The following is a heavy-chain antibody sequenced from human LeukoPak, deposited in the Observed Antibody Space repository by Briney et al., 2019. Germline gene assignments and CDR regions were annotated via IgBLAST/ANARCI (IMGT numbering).Heavy chain of an antibody. CDR1: GFTFNNYA. V-gene: IGHV3-23*01. Sequence: GGSLRLACTASGFTFNNYAIYWVRQAPGKGLEWVLGISGSGGDTYFEDFVKGRFSISRDNFRNTVYLQINSLTDDDTAVYYCAKTTAGYSSGRYPGWPADYWGPGTVVTVSS. J-gene: IGHJ4*02. D-gene: IGHD6-19*01. CDR2: ISGSGGDT. CDR3: AKTTAGYSSGRYPGWPADY.